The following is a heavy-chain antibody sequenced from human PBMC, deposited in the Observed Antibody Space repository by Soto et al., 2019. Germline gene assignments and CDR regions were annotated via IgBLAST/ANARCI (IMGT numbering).Heavy chain of an antibody. V-gene: IGHV1-18*01. CDR1: GYTFSMSG. CDR3: AREGPRPYYYYGMDV. Sequence: QVQLVQSGAEVKKPGASVKVSCKSSGYTFSMSGISWVRQAPGQGLEWMGWISGYNGNTNYEQKCQDRVTMTTDTTTNTAYMEFRSLRSDDTAVYYCAREGPRPYYYYGMDVWGQGTTVTVSS. CDR2: ISGYNGNT. J-gene: IGHJ6*02.